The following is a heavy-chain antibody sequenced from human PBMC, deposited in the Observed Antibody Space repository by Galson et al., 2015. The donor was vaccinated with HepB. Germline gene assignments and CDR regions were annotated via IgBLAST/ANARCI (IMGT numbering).Heavy chain of an antibody. CDR1: GFTFSSYA. Sequence: SLRLSCAASGFTFSSYAMHWVRQAPGKGLEWVAVISYDGSNKYYADSVKGRFTISRDNSKNTLYLQMNSLRAEDTAVYYCARGGPRGAYDAFDIWGQGTMVTVSS. CDR3: ARGGPRGAYDAFDI. J-gene: IGHJ3*02. D-gene: IGHD3-10*01. CDR2: ISYDGSNK. V-gene: IGHV3-30*04.